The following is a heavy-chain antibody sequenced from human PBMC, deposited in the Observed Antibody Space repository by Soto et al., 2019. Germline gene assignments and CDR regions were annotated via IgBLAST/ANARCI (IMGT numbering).Heavy chain of an antibody. CDR1: GGSISSSNW. Sequence: QVQLQESGPGLVKPSGTLSLTCAVSGGSISSSNWWSGVRQPPGKGLEWIGEIYHSGSTNYNPSLKSRGTISVDKSKNQFSLKLSSVTAADTAVYYCARVVGGYYYGIDVWGQGTTVTVSS. J-gene: IGHJ6*02. V-gene: IGHV4-4*02. D-gene: IGHD2-2*01. CDR2: IYHSGST. CDR3: ARVVGGYYYGIDV.